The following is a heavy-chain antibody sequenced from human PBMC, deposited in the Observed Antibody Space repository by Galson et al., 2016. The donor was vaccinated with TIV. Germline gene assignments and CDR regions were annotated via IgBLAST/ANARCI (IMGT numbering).Heavy chain of an antibody. D-gene: IGHD2-8*02. CDR1: GFTFSGHR. J-gene: IGHJ6*02. CDR2: ISNSGDYI. V-gene: IGHV3-21*01. CDR3: ARIIGYWVGYYTMDV. Sequence: SPRLSCAASGFTFSGHRMNWVRQAPGKGLEWVSSISNSGDYIYYSDSMKGRFTISRDNAKKSLYLQMHSLRAEDTAVYYCARIIGYWVGYYTMDVWGQGTTVTVSS.